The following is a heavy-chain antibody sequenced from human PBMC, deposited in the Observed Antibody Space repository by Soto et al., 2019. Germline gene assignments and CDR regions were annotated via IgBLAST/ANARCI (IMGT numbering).Heavy chain of an antibody. D-gene: IGHD3-10*01. CDR3: ARTPQFYGSGRVDYYYYYGMDV. Sequence: GGSQRLSCAASGFTFRSYGMHWVRQAPGKGLEWVAVIWYDGSNKYYADSVKGRFTISRDNSKNTLYLQMNSLRAEDTAVYYCARTPQFYGSGRVDYYYYYGMDVWGQGTTVTVSS. CDR1: GFTFRSYG. J-gene: IGHJ6*02. V-gene: IGHV3-33*01. CDR2: IWYDGSNK.